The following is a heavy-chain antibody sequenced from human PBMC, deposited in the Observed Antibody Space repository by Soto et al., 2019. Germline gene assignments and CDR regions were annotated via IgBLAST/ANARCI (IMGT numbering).Heavy chain of an antibody. CDR1: GFTVSSNY. CDR2: IYSGGST. Sequence: GGSLRLSSAASGFTVSSNYMSWVRQAPGKGLEWVSVIYSGGSTYYADSVKGRFTISRDNSKNTLYLQMNSLRAEDTAVYYCARDLRSVWCGELFYSRFAFWSQRTPVTVSS. D-gene: IGHD3-10*01. V-gene: IGHV3-66*01. CDR3: ARDLRSVWCGELFYSRFAF. J-gene: IGHJ1*01.